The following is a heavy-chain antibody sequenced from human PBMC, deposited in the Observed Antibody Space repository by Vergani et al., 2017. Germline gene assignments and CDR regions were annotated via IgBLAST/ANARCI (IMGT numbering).Heavy chain of an antibody. V-gene: IGHV3-23*01. D-gene: IGHD3-16*01. CDR3: AKXPGDAKYYYYYMDV. Sequence: EVQLLESGGGLVQPGGSLRLSCAASGFTFSSYAMSWVRQAPGKGLEWVSAISGSGGSTYYADSVKGLFTISRDNSKNTLYLQMNSLRAEDTAVYYCAKXPGDAKYYYYYMDVWGKGTTVTVSS. CDR1: GFTFSSYA. CDR2: ISGSGGST. J-gene: IGHJ6*03.